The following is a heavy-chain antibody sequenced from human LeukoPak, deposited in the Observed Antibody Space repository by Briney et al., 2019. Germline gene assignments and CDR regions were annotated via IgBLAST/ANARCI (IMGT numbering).Heavy chain of an antibody. Sequence: GSSVTVSCKASGGTFSSYAISWVRQAPGQGLDWMGGIIPIFGTANYAQKFHGRVTITADESTSTAYMELSSLRSEDTAVYYCARDRAVGENWFDPWGQGTLVTVSS. CDR2: IIPIFGTA. J-gene: IGHJ5*02. CDR3: ARDRAVGENWFDP. V-gene: IGHV1-69*01. D-gene: IGHD1-26*01. CDR1: GGTFSSYA.